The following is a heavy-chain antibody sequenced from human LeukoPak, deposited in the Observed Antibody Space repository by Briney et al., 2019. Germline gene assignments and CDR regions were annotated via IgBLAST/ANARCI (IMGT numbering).Heavy chain of an antibody. Sequence: GGSLRLSCAASGFTFSSYGMHWVRQAPGKGLEWVAVISYDGSNKYYADSVKGRFTISRDNSKNTLYLQMNSLRAGDTAVYYCARGRRVPAALGNWFDPWGQGTLVTVSS. CDR1: GFTFSSYG. V-gene: IGHV3-30*03. D-gene: IGHD2-2*01. J-gene: IGHJ5*02. CDR2: ISYDGSNK. CDR3: ARGRRVPAALGNWFDP.